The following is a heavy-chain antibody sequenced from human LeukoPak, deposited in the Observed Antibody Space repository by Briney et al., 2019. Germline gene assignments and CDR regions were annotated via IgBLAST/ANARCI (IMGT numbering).Heavy chain of an antibody. J-gene: IGHJ4*02. V-gene: IGHV3-30*02. CDR1: GFPFSSDG. CDR3: ASGGPTRGTLDY. CDR2: LWKDVTDS. D-gene: IGHD1-26*01. Sequence: PGGALRLSCAASGFPFSSDGMYGGRETPEKGGQWGAYLWKDVTDSNYADSVRGRFTISREKTKNTLYLQMSSLRVEDTAVYYCASGGPTRGTLDYWGQGTLVTVSS.